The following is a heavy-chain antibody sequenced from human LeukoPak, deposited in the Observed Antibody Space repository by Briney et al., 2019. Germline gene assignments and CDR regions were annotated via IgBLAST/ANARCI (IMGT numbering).Heavy chain of an antibody. D-gene: IGHD3-22*01. CDR1: GYTFTSYG. CDR3: ARDSMIVVVISTDYYYYGMDV. Sequence: ASVKVSCKASGYTFTSYGISWVRQAPGQGLEWMGWISAYSGNTNYAQKLQGRVTMTTDTSTSTAYMELRSLRSDDTAVYYCARDSMIVVVISTDYYYYGMDVWSQGTTVTVSS. CDR2: ISAYSGNT. J-gene: IGHJ6*02. V-gene: IGHV1-18*01.